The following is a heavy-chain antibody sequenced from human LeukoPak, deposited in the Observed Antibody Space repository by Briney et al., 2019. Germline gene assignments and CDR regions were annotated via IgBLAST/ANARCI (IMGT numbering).Heavy chain of an antibody. J-gene: IGHJ6*03. V-gene: IGHV4-61*09. Sequence: SQTLSLTCSVSGGSISSGRYCWSWIRQPAGKGLEWIGHIHTSGSTNYNPSLKSRLTISVDTSKNQFSLKLSSVTAADTAVYYCARGIRERITIFGAYYYYYMDVWGKGTTVTVSS. CDR1: GGSISSGRYC. CDR3: ARGIRERITIFGAYYYYYMDV. D-gene: IGHD3-3*01. CDR2: IHTSGST.